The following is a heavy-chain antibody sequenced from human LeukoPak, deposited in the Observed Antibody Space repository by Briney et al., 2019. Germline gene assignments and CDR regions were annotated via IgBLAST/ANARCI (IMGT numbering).Heavy chain of an antibody. V-gene: IGHV4-59*08. CDR3: ARAGSVAGTHWFDP. D-gene: IGHD6-19*01. CDR1: GGSINTYY. J-gene: IGHJ5*02. Sequence: SETLSLTCTVSGGSINTYYWSWLRPPPGKGLEWIGNIYYSGSTNYNPSLMSRVTISVDPSKNEFSLRLNSVTAADMAVYYCARAGSVAGTHWFDPWGQGTLVTVSS. CDR2: IYYSGST.